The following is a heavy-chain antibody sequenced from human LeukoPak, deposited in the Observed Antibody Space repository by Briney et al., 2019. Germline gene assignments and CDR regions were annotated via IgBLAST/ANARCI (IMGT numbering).Heavy chain of an antibody. CDR2: IYHNGIT. CDR3: AILEGLLWFGESPPYYFDY. Sequence: SETLSLTCNVSGVSISTHYWSWIRQSPGKGLEWIGYIYHNGITNYNPSLKSRVTISIDTSKNEFSLKLTSVTAADTAVYYCAILEGLLWFGESPPYYFDYWGRGTLVTVSS. J-gene: IGHJ4*02. CDR1: GVSISTHY. V-gene: IGHV4-59*08. D-gene: IGHD3-10*01.